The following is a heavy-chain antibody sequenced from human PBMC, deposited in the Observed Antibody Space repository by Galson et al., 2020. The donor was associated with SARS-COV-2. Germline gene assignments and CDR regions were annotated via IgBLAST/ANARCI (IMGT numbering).Heavy chain of an antibody. CDR3: ARLQWLGLRYYFDY. D-gene: IGHD6-19*01. J-gene: IGHJ4*02. CDR1: GGSISSSSSY. CDR2: IYYSGST. V-gene: IGHV4-39*01. Sequence: SETLSLTCSLPGGSISSSSSYWGWIRQPPGKGLEWIGSIYYSGSTYYNPSLKSRVTISVDTSKNQFSLKLSSVTAADTAVYYCARLQWLGLRYYFDYWGQGTLVTVSS.